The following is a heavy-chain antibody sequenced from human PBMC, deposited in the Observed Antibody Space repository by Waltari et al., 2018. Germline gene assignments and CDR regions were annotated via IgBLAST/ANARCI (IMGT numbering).Heavy chain of an antibody. Sequence: QVQLVQSGAEVKKPGASVKVSCKASGYTFTSYDINWVRQATGQGLEWMGRMNPNSGNTGYAQKFQVRGTMTRNTSISTAYMELSSLRSEDTAVYYCAIGGRITMIVVVIAEAFDIWGQGTMVTVSS. CDR2: MNPNSGNT. CDR1: GYTFTSYD. D-gene: IGHD3-22*01. CDR3: AIGGRITMIVVVIAEAFDI. V-gene: IGHV1-8*01. J-gene: IGHJ3*02.